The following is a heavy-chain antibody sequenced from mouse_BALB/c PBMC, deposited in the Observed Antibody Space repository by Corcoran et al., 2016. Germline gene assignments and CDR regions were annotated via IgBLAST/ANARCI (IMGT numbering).Heavy chain of an antibody. J-gene: IGHJ3*01. V-gene: IGHV14-3*02. D-gene: IGHD1-1*01. Sequence: EVQLQQSGAALVKPGASVKLPCTASGFNIKDTYMHWVKQRPEQGLEWIGRIDPANGNTKYDPKFQGKATITADTSSNTAYLQLSSLTSEDTAVYYCARDYGSSFAYWGQGTLVTVSA. CDR2: IDPANGNT. CDR1: GFNIKDTY. CDR3: ARDYGSSFAY.